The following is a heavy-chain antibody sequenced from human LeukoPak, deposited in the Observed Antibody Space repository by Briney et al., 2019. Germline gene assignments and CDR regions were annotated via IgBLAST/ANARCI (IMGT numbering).Heavy chain of an antibody. CDR1: GGTFSSYA. CDR3: ARGPPYYYDSSGYYYFDY. CDR2: IIPIFGTA. V-gene: IGHV1-69*05. D-gene: IGHD3-22*01. J-gene: IGHJ4*02. Sequence: SVKVSCKASGGTFSSYAISWVRQAPGQGLEWMGGIIPIFGTANYAQKFQGRVTIITDESTSTAYMELSSLRSEDTAVYYCARGPPYYYDSSGYYYFDYWGQGTLVTVSS.